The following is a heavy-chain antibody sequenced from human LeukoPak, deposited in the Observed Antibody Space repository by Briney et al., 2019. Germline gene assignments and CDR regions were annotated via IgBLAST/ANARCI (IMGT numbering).Heavy chain of an antibody. CDR2: ISSSSSYI. CDR3: ARDRLGEVGFEAFDX. J-gene: IGHJ3*02. Sequence: GGSLRLSCAASGFTFSSYSMNWVRQAPGKGLEWVSSISSSSSYIYYADSVKGRFTISRDNAKNSLYLQMNSLRAEDTAVYYCARDRLGEVGFEAFDXXGQGXXXTV. V-gene: IGHV3-21*01. D-gene: IGHD3-16*01. CDR1: GFTFSSYS.